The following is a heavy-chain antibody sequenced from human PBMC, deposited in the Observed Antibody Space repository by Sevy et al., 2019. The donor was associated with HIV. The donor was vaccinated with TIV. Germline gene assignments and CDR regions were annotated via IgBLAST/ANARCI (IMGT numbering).Heavy chain of an antibody. CDR3: ARGTIFGVVAGNYYYYYGMDV. V-gene: IGHV3-30-3*01. D-gene: IGHD3-3*01. J-gene: IGHJ6*02. CDR1: GFTFSSYA. Sequence: GGSLRLSCVASGFTFSSYAMHWVRQAPGKGLEWVAVISYDGSNKYYADSVKGRFTISRDNSKNTLYLQMNSLRAEDTAVYYCARGTIFGVVAGNYYYYYGMDVWGQGTTVTVSS. CDR2: ISYDGSNK.